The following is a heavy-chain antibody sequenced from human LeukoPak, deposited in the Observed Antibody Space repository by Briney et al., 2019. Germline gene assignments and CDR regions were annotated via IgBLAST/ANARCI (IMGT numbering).Heavy chain of an antibody. CDR2: IYSGGST. Sequence: GGSLRLSCAASAFTVSSNYMSWVRQAPGKGLEWVSVIYSGGSTYYADAVKGRFTISRDNSKNTLYLQMNSLRAEDTAVYYCARDRYSSGWLDYWGQGTLVTVSS. CDR3: ARDRYSSGWLDY. V-gene: IGHV3-53*01. J-gene: IGHJ4*02. D-gene: IGHD6-19*01. CDR1: AFTVSSNY.